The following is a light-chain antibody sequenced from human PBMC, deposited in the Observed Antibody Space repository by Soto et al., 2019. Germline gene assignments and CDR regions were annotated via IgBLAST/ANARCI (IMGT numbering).Light chain of an antibody. CDR3: CSYAGSSTFAV. J-gene: IGLJ2*01. Sequence: QSVLTQPASVSGSPGQSITISCTGTSSDVGSYNLVSWYQQHPGKAPKLMIYEVTKRPSGVSNRFSGSKSGNTASLTISGLQAEDEAHYYCCSYAGSSTFAVFGGGTKVTVL. CDR2: EVT. CDR1: SSDVGSYNL. V-gene: IGLV2-23*02.